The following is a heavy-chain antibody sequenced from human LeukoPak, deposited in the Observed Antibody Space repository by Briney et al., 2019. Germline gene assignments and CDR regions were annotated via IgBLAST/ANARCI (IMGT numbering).Heavy chain of an antibody. J-gene: IGHJ5*02. CDR3: ASWAGYCSSTSCHPLNWFDP. D-gene: IGHD2-2*03. V-gene: IGHV1-2*02. CDR1: GYTFTGYY. Sequence: ASVKVSCKASGYTFTGYYMHWVRQAPGQGLEWMGWINPNSGGTNYAQKFQGRVTMTRDTSISTAYMELSRLRSDDTAVYYCASWAGYCSSTSCHPLNWFDPWGQGTLVTVS. CDR2: INPNSGGT.